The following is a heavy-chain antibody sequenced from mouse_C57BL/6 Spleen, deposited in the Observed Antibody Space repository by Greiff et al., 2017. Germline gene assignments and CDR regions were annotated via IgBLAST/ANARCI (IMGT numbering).Heavy chain of an antibody. CDR3: ARQGIYYDYEGYYAMDY. J-gene: IGHJ4*01. V-gene: IGHV5-9*01. CDR2: ISGGGGNT. CDR1: GFTFSSYT. D-gene: IGHD2-4*01. Sequence: EVKLVESGGGLVKPGGSLKLSCAASGFTFSSYTMSWVRQTPEKRLEWVATISGGGGNTYYPDSVKGRFTISRDNAKNTRYLQMSRLRSEDTALYYCARQGIYYDYEGYYAMDYWGQGASVTVSS.